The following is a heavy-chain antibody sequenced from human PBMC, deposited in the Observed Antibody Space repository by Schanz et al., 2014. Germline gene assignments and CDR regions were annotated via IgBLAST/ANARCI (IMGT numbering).Heavy chain of an antibody. V-gene: IGHV1-69*04. Sequence: QGQLVQSGPEVKEPGASVKVSCEASRYTFNTYGLNWVRQAPGQGLEWMGRIVPIAGITNYAQRFQGRVTITADKSSDTAYMELSSLRSEDTAVYYCARDQSPYTNSSDVRYFDYWGQGTLVTVSS. J-gene: IGHJ4*02. CDR3: ARDQSPYTNSSDVRYFDY. CDR2: IVPIAGIT. D-gene: IGHD6-6*01. CDR1: RYTFNTYG.